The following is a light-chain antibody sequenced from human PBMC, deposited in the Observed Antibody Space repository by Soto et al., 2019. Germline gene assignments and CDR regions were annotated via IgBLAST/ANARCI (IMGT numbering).Light chain of an antibody. CDR2: EVS. J-gene: IGLJ3*02. V-gene: IGLV2-14*01. Sequence: QSALPQPASVSGSPGQSITISCTGTSSDVSGYNYVSWYQQHPGKAPKLMIYEVSDRPSGVSNRCSGSKSGNTASLTNSGLQAEDEADYYCSSYTSSSTLRVFGGGTKLTVL. CDR1: SSDVSGYNY. CDR3: SSYTSSSTLRV.